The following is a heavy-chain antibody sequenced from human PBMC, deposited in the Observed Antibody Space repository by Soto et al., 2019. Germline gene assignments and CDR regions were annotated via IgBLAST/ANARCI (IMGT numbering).Heavy chain of an antibody. D-gene: IGHD6-25*01. CDR2: ISGSGGST. CDR1: GFTFSSYA. J-gene: IGHJ3*01. Sequence: EVQLLESGGGLVQPGGSLRLSCAASGFTFSSYAMSWVRQAPGKELEWVSAISGSGGSTYYADSVKGRFTISSDNSKNTLYLQMKSRRAEVTAVYYCAKYSGADGFDFCGQGTMVTVSS. CDR3: AKYSGADGFDF. V-gene: IGHV3-23*01.